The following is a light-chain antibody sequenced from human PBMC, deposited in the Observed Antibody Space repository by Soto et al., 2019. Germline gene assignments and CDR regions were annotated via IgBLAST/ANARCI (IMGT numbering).Light chain of an antibody. J-gene: IGLJ3*02. Sequence: NFMLTQPHSGSESPGKTVTISCTRSSGSIASNYVQWYQQRPGSAPTTVIYEDNQRPSGVPDRFSGSIDSSSNSASLTISGLKTEDEADYYCQSYDRSTGVFGGGTKLTVL. CDR1: SGSIASNY. CDR2: EDN. CDR3: QSYDRSTGV. V-gene: IGLV6-57*03.